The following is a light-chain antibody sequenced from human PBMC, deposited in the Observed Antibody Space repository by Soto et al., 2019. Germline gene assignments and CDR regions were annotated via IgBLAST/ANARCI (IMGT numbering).Light chain of an antibody. Sequence: DVVLTQSPLSLPVTLGHPASISCTYGQSLVYRDGNTYLHWFQQRPGQSPRRLIYKVSNRDSGVPDRFSGSGSGTDFTLKISRVEAEDVGLYYCMQATHWPWTFGQGTKVEIK. V-gene: IGKV2-30*01. CDR1: QSLVYRDGNTY. CDR3: MQATHWPWT. J-gene: IGKJ1*01. CDR2: KVS.